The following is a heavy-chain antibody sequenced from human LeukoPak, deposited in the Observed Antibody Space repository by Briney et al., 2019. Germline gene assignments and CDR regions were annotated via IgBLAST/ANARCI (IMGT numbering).Heavy chain of an antibody. V-gene: IGHV3-30-3*01. Sequence: GGSLRLSCAASGCTFTAYLIHWVRQAPGKGLEWVAVMSSDGNAMFYADSVKGRFTISRDNPKNTLYLRMNSLRAEDTAVYYCVRESEYYFDHSASFDYWGQGTLVTVSS. CDR2: MSSDGNAM. J-gene: IGHJ4*02. D-gene: IGHD3-22*01. CDR3: VRESEYYFDHSASFDY. CDR1: GCTFTAYL.